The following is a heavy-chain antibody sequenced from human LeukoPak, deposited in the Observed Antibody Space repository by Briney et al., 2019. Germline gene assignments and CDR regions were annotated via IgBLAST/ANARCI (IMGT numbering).Heavy chain of an antibody. CDR1: GGSFSGYY. Sequence: SETLSLTCAVYGGSFSGYYWSWIRQPPGKGLEWIGYIYYSGSTDYNPSLKSRVTISVDTSKNQFSLNLSSVTAADTAVYYCARNYDSSGYYVYFDYWGQGTLVTVSS. D-gene: IGHD3-22*01. CDR3: ARNYDSSGYYVYFDY. V-gene: IGHV4-34*11. CDR2: IYYSGST. J-gene: IGHJ4*02.